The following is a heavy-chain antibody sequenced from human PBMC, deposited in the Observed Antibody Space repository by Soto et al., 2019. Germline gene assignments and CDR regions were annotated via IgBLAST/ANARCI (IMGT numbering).Heavy chain of an antibody. CDR3: AKGRRKWLDTYDYYYYDGMDV. D-gene: IGHD6-19*01. J-gene: IGHJ6*02. CDR1: GFTFSSYG. Sequence: EVELLESGGGLVQPGGSLRLSCVASGFTFSSYGMSWVRQAPGKGLEWVSGLGGREDRTHYAGSVKGRFTISRDNSQKILYLQMESLRAEDTAVYYCAKGRRKWLDTYDYYYYDGMDVWGQGTTVTVSS. V-gene: IGHV3-23*01. CDR2: LGGREDRT.